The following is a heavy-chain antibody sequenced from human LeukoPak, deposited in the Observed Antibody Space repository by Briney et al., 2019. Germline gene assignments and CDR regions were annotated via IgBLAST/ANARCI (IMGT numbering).Heavy chain of an antibody. CDR3: ARDPTLVWFWFDP. CDR2: IYHSGST. Sequence: SETLSLTCAVSGGSISSSNWWSWVRQPPGKGLEWIGEIYHSGSTNYNPSLKSRVTISVDTSKNQFSLKLSSVTAADTAVYYFARDPTLVWFWFDPLGQGTLVPVSS. D-gene: IGHD3-16*01. CDR1: GGSISSSNW. J-gene: IGHJ5*02. V-gene: IGHV4-4*02.